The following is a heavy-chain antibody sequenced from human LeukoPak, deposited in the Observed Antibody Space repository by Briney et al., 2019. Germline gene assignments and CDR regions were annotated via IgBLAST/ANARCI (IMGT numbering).Heavy chain of an antibody. J-gene: IGHJ4*02. V-gene: IGHV4-4*09. CDR1: AASISNYY. Sequence: SETLSLTCAVSAASISNYYWSWIRQAPGKGLEWIGHIPTSGSTNYNPSLKSRVSISLDSSKSRFSLNLNFVTAADTAVYYCASPRSSYRYTFDYWGQGALVTVSS. CDR3: ASPRSSYRYTFDY. D-gene: IGHD3-16*02. CDR2: IPTSGST.